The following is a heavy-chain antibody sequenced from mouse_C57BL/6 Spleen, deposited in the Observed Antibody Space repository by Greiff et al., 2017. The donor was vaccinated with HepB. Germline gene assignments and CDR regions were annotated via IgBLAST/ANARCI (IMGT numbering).Heavy chain of an antibody. J-gene: IGHJ1*03. D-gene: IGHD2-3*01. V-gene: IGHV1-81*01. CDR2: IYPRSGNT. CDR3: AKYPDGYHDV. CDR1: GYTFTSYG. Sequence: LEESGAELARPGASVKLSCKASGYTFTSYGISWVKQRTGQGLEWIGEIYPRSGNTYYNEKFKGKATLTADKSSSTAYMGLRTLTSEVSAGYFCAKYPDGYHDVWGTGTTVTVSS.